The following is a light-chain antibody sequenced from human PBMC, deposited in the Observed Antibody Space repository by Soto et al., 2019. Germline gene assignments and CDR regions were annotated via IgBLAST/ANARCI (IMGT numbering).Light chain of an antibody. Sequence: DTQMTQSPSSLSASVGDRVAVTCRAGQSISRYLNWYQQRPGKAPKLLIYSASTLQTGVPSRFSGSGSGTDFTLTISSLQPEDFATYYRQQSYNGPFTFGPGTKVDIK. CDR3: QQSYNGPFT. V-gene: IGKV1-39*01. CDR2: SAS. J-gene: IGKJ3*01. CDR1: QSISRY.